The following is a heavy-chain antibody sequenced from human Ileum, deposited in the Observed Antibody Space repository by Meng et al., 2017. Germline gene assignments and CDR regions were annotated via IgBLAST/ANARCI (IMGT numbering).Heavy chain of an antibody. CDR1: GDSVSSNSGA. CDR2: TYYRSKWFN. D-gene: IGHD4-23*01. Sequence: VQLEQSCPGLVKPSQTLSLSCAISGDSVSSNSGAWNLFRQSPSRGLQWLGRTYYRSKWFNDYAVSVKSRITINPDTSKNQFSLQQNSVTPDDTAVFYCTRSSSHYSGHNYWGQGTLVTVSS. V-gene: IGHV6-1*01. CDR3: TRSSSHYSGHNY. J-gene: IGHJ4*02.